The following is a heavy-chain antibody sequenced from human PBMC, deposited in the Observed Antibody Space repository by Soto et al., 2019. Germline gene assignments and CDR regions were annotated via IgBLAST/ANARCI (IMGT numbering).Heavy chain of an antibody. D-gene: IGHD2-21*01. CDR2: ISPGAVAM. Sequence: LSLTCATSGFPFSGSSMNWVRQAPGKGLEWVSYISPGAVAMYYAKSVKGRLPISRDNAKNSLYLQMNSLRDEDTAVYYCVRDWAYSFDFWGQGTLVTVSS. V-gene: IGHV3-48*02. CDR1: GFPFSGSS. CDR3: VRDWAYSFDF. J-gene: IGHJ4*02.